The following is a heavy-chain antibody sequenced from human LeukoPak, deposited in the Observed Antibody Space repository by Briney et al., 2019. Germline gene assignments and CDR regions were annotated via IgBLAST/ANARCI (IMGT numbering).Heavy chain of an antibody. J-gene: IGHJ3*02. Sequence: GSLRLSCAASGFTVSSNYMSWVRQAPGKGLEWVSVIYSGGSTYYADSVKGRFTISRDNSKNTLYLQMNSLRAEDTAVYYCARGNYYDSSRPSLAAFDIWGQGTMVTVSS. V-gene: IGHV3-53*01. CDR3: ARGNYYDSSRPSLAAFDI. D-gene: IGHD3-22*01. CDR1: GFTVSSNY. CDR2: IYSGGST.